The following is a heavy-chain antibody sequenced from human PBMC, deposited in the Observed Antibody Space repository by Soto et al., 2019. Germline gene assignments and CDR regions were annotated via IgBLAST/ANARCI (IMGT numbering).Heavy chain of an antibody. V-gene: IGHV3-33*01. J-gene: IGHJ4*02. CDR1: GFTFSSYG. CDR2: IWYDGSSK. CDR3: ASARSAAAGPFDY. D-gene: IGHD6-13*01. Sequence: VGSLGLSCAASGFTFSSYGMHWVRQAPGKGLGGVAVIWYDGSSKYYADSVKGRFTISRDNSKNTLYLQMNSLRAEDTAGYYCASARSAAAGPFDYWGQGTLVTVSS.